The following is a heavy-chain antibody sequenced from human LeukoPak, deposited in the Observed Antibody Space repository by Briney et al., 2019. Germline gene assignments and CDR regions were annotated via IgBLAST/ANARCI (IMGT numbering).Heavy chain of an antibody. D-gene: IGHD3-10*01. CDR3: ARESSGTYYNPLCYMDV. CDR2: IFTTGIT. V-gene: IGHV4-4*07. CDR1: GGSISIYY. J-gene: IGHJ6*03. Sequence: SETLSLTCTVSGGSISIYYWNWLRQPAGKGLEWIGRIFTTGITNYNPSLKSRVTMSVDTSRNQFSLNLGSVTAADTAVYYCARESSGTYYNPLCYMDVWGKGTTVTVSS.